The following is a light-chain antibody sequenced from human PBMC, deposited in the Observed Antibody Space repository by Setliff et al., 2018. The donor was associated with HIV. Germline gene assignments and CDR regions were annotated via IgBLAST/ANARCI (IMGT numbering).Light chain of an antibody. CDR1: SSDVGGYNY. Sequence: QSALAQPASVSGSPGQSITISCTGTSSDVGGYNYVSWYQQHPGKAPKLMIYDVSKRPSGVSNRFSGSKSGNTASLTISGLQAEDEADYYCRSYTSSSTVVFGGGSQRTGL. CDR2: DVS. V-gene: IGLV2-14*01. CDR3: RSYTSSSTVV. J-gene: IGLJ2*01.